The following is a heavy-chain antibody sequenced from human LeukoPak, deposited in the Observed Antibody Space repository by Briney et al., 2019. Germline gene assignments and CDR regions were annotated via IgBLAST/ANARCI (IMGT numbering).Heavy chain of an antibody. J-gene: IGHJ6*02. D-gene: IGHD5-18*01. CDR1: GFTFSSYW. CDR2: IKQDGSEK. Sequence: GGSLRLSCAASGFTFSSYWMSWVRQAPGKGLEWVANIKQDGSEKYYVDSVKGRFTISRDDAKNSLYLQMNSLRAEDTAVYYCARSRGYGYGPKAPMDVWGQGTTVTVSS. V-gene: IGHV3-7*01. CDR3: ARSRGYGYGPKAPMDV.